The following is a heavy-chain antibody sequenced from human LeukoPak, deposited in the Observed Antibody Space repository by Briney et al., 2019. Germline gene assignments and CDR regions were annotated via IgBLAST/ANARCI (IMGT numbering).Heavy chain of an antibody. CDR2: IIPIFGTA. Sequence: SVKVSCKASGGTFSSYTISWVRQAPGQGLEWMGGIIPIFGTANYAQKFQGRVTITADESTRTAYMELSGLRSEDTAVYYCARVGGGYPLGPAAFDIWGQGTMVTVSS. CDR3: ARVGGGYPLGPAAFDI. D-gene: IGHD2-15*01. J-gene: IGHJ3*02. CDR1: GGTFSSYT. V-gene: IGHV1-69*01.